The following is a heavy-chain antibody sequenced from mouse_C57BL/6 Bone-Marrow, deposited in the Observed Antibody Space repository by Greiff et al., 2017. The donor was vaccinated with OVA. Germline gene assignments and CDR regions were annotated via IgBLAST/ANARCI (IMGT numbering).Heavy chain of an antibody. J-gene: IGHJ3*01. CDR3: ARWGDYDWFAY. CDR1: GYTFTDYN. V-gene: IGHV1-18*01. Sequence: VQLQQSGPELVKPGASVKIPCKASGYTFTDYNMDWVKQSHGKSLEWIGDINPSTGGTTYNQKFKAKATLTVDKSSSTAYMQLKSLTSEDSAVYYCARWGDYDWFAYWGQGTLVTVSA. D-gene: IGHD2-4*01. CDR2: INPSTGGT.